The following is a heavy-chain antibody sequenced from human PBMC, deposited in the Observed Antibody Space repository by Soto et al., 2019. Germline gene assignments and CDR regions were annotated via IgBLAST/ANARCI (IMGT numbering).Heavy chain of an antibody. D-gene: IGHD3-10*01. CDR2: INAGNGNT. J-gene: IGHJ6*02. CDR3: AAPSVPNYYYGMDV. CDR1: GYTFTSYA. Sequence: GASVKVSCKASGYTFTSYAMHWVRQAPGQRLEWMGWINAGNGNTKYSQKFQGRVTITRDTSASTAYMELSSLRSEDTAVYYCAAPSVPNYYYGMDVWGQGTTVTVSS. V-gene: IGHV1-3*01.